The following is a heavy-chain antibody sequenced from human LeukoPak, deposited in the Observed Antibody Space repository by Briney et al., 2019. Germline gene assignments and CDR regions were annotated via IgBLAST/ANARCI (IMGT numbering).Heavy chain of an antibody. J-gene: IGHJ4*02. D-gene: IGHD6-13*01. CDR3: ASPLAAAAPFDY. Sequence: AGGSLRLSCAASGFTFSSYAMHWVRQAPGKGLEWVAVISYDGSNKYYADSVKGRFTISRDNSKNSLYLQMNSLRAEDTAVYYCASPLAAAAPFDYWGQGTLVTVSS. CDR1: GFTFSSYA. CDR2: ISYDGSNK. V-gene: IGHV3-30-3*01.